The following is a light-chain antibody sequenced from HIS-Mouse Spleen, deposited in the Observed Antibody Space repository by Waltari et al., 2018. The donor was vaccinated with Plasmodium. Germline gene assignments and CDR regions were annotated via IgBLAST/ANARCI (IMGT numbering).Light chain of an antibody. CDR1: QDITNY. Sequence: DIQMTQSPSSLSSSVGDRVPITCQASQDITNYLNSYQQKPGKAPKLLIYDASNLETVVPSRFSGSGSGTEFTFTISSLQPEDIATYYCQQYDNRPPLFTFGPGTKVDIK. J-gene: IGKJ3*01. V-gene: IGKV1-33*01. CDR3: QQYDNRPPLFT. CDR2: DAS.